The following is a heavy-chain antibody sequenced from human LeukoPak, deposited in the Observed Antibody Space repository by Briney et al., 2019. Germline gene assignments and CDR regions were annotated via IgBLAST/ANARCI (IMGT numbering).Heavy chain of an antibody. CDR2: IIPIFGTA. CDR1: GGTFSSYA. V-gene: IGHV1-69*05. D-gene: IGHD5/OR15-5a*01. J-gene: IGHJ6*03. CDR3: ASCLRTEGYYYYYYMDV. Sequence: AASVKVSCKASGGTFSSYAISWVRQAPGQGLEWMGGIIPIFGTANYAQKFQGRVTITTDESTSTAYMELSSLRSEDTAVYYCASCLRTEGYYYYYYMDVWGKGTTVTDSS.